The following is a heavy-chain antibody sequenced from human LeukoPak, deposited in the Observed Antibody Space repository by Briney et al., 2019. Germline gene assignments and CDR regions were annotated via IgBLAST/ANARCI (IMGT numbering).Heavy chain of an antibody. CDR3: ARGGSSGYYFDY. CDR1: GGSISSDNW. Sequence: SETLSLTCAVSGGSISSDNWWNWVRQTPGQGLEWIGEIFHRGSINYNPSLKSRVTISVDTSKNQFSLKLSSVTAADTAVYYCARGGSSGYYFDYWGQGTLVTVSS. J-gene: IGHJ4*02. CDR2: IFHRGSI. V-gene: IGHV4-4*02. D-gene: IGHD3-22*01.